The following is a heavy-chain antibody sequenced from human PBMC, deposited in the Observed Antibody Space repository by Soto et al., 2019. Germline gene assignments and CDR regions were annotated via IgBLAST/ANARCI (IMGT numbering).Heavy chain of an antibody. CDR1: GFTFSSYG. J-gene: IGHJ4*02. V-gene: IGHV3-30*18. D-gene: IGHD4-17*01. CDR3: AKDLKDYGVPDDY. CDR2: ISYDGSNK. Sequence: QVQLVESGGGVVQPGRSLRLSCAASGFTFSSYGMHWVRQAPGKGLEWVAVISYDGSNKYYADSVKGRFTISRDNSKNTLYLQMNSLRAEYTAVYYCAKDLKDYGVPDDYWGQGTLVTVSS.